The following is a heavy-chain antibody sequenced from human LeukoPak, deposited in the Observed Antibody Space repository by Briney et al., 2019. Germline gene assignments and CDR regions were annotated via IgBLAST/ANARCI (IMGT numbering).Heavy chain of an antibody. CDR1: GFTFSSYG. V-gene: IGHV3-23*01. CDR2: ISGSGGST. D-gene: IGHD3-10*01. CDR3: AKDLDYYYGSGSYDY. Sequence: GGSLRLSCAASGFTFSSYGMSWVRQAPGKGLEWVSAISGSGGSTYYADSVKGRFTISRDNSKNTLYLQMNSLRAEDTAVYYCAKDLDYYYGSGSYDYWGQGTLVTVSS. J-gene: IGHJ4*02.